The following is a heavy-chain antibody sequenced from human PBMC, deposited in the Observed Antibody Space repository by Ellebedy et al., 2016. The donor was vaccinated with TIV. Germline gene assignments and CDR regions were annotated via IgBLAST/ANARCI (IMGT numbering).Heavy chain of an antibody. J-gene: IGHJ4*02. Sequence: ASVKVSXXASGYTFTSYGISWVRQAPGQGLEWMGWISAYNGNTNYAQKLQGRVTMTTDTSTSTAYMELRSLRSDDTAVYYCARDTRGGGSCWEDWGQGTLVTVSS. CDR3: ARDTRGGGSCWED. V-gene: IGHV1-18*01. CDR2: ISAYNGNT. D-gene: IGHD2-15*01. CDR1: GYTFTSYG.